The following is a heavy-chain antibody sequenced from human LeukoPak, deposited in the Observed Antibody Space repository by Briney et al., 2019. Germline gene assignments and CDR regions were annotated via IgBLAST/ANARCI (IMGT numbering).Heavy chain of an antibody. V-gene: IGHV4-59*01. D-gene: IGHD5-18*01. CDR1: DGSISTYY. CDR2: IYHSWST. Sequence: SETLSLTCTVSDGSISTYYWSWSRQPPGKGLEWIGYIYHSWSTNYHPSLKSRVTISLDTSKKQFSLKLTSVTAADTAVYYCARGRLWDGTFDYWGQGTLVTVSS. CDR3: ARGRLWDGTFDY. J-gene: IGHJ4*02.